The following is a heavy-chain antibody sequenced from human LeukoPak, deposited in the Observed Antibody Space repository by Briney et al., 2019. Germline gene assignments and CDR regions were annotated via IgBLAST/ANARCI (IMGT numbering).Heavy chain of an antibody. CDR3: AGRSSSLAPRYYFDY. D-gene: IGHD6-13*01. Sequence: SETLSLTCTVSGGSISSSSYYWGWIRQPPGKGLEWIGSIYYSGSTYYNPSLKSRVTISVDTSKNQFSLKLSSVTAADTAVYYCAGRSSSLAPRYYFDYWGQGTLVTVSS. CDR1: GGSISSSSYY. V-gene: IGHV4-39*01. J-gene: IGHJ4*02. CDR2: IYYSGST.